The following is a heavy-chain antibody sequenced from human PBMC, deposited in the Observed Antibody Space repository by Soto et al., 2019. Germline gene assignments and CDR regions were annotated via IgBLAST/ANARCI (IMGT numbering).Heavy chain of an antibody. CDR2: IYYSGST. Sequence: PLGTRSLACSVSGGSVSSGSYYWSWIRQPPWKGLEWIGYIYYSGSTNYNPSVKSLVTISVDTAKNQFSLKLSSVTAADPAVYHCAAVDPTGRKTLDYCGPTSLATDP. CDR1: GGSVSSGSYY. CDR3: AAVDPTGRKTLDYCGPTSLATDP. V-gene: IGHV4-61*01. D-gene: IGHD3-16*01. J-gene: IGHJ5*02.